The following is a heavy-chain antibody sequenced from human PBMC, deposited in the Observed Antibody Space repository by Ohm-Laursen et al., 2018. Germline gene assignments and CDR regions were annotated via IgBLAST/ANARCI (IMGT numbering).Heavy chain of an antibody. CDR1: GFTFSSYA. J-gene: IGHJ4*02. D-gene: IGHD6-19*01. V-gene: IGHV3-23*01. Sequence: SLRLSCAASGFTFSSYAMSWVRQAPGKGLEWVSGISGSGGSSYYADSVKGRFTISRDNSKNTLYLQMNSLRAEDTAVYYCAKGLPIAVAANRYFDYWGQGTVVTDSP. CDR3: AKGLPIAVAANRYFDY. CDR2: ISGSGGSS.